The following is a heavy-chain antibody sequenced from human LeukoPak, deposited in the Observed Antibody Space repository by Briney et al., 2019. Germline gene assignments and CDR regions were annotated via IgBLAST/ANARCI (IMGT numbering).Heavy chain of an antibody. CDR2: IKQDGSEK. V-gene: IGHV3-7*01. CDR1: GFTFSSYW. D-gene: IGHD6-6*01. CDR3: ARYSSSPYYYYYGMDV. Sequence: GSLRLSCAASGFTFSSYWMSWVRQAPGKGLEWVANIKQDGSEKYYVDSVKGRFTISRDNAKNSLYLQMNSLRAEDTAVYYCARYSSSPYYYYYGMDVWGQGTTVTVPS. J-gene: IGHJ6*02.